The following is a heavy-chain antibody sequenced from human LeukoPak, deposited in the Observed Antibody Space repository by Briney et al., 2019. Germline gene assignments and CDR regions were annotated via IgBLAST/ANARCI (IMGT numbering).Heavy chain of an antibody. CDR3: ARAMERYCSGGSCYYFDY. CDR2: IIPMFGTA. V-gene: IGHV1-69*05. J-gene: IGHJ4*02. D-gene: IGHD2-15*01. Sequence: SVKVSCKASGGTFSSYAISWVRQAPGQGLEWMGRIIPMFGTANYAQKFQGRVTIATDESKSTAYMELSSLRSEDTAVYYCARAMERYCSGGSCYYFDYWGQGTLVIVSS. CDR1: GGTFSSYA.